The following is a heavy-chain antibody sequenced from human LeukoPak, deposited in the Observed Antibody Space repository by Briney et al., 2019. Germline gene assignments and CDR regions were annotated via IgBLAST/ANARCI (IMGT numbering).Heavy chain of an antibody. Sequence: ASVKVSCKASGYIFTSYGISWVRQAPGQGLEWMGWINTYNGNTKYVQKFQGRVTMTTDTSTSTAYMELRSLRSDDTAVYYCARGLFGYCSSTSCSNYYYYYYMDVWGKGTTVTVSS. CDR2: INTYNGNT. D-gene: IGHD2-2*03. CDR1: GYIFTSYG. J-gene: IGHJ6*03. CDR3: ARGLFGYCSSTSCSNYYYYYYMDV. V-gene: IGHV1-18*01.